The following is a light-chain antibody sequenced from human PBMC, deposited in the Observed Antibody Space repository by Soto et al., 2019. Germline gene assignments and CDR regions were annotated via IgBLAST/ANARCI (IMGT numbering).Light chain of an antibody. V-gene: IGKV1-5*03. CDR2: KAS. J-gene: IGKJ1*01. Sequence: DLQVTQSPATLSGSVGDRVTITCRASQTISSWLAWYQQKQGKAPKLLIYKASTLKSGVPSRFSASGSGTEFTITIRSLQPEDGETYYSQNFDSAPQTFGQGTKV. CDR3: QNFDSAPQT. CDR1: QTISSW.